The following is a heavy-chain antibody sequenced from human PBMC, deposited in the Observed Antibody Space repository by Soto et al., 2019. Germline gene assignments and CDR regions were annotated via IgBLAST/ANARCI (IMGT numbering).Heavy chain of an antibody. V-gene: IGHV4-39*01. Sequence: QLQLQESGPGLVKPSETLSLTCTVSGGSITSTYSYWGWIRQPPGKGLEWIGSVYYTGTTNYKPSCRSPVTISADTSKNQFSLKLNSLPAADTAVYYWPRHLPHTELTAHATHFFDYWGQGTLITVSS. J-gene: IGHJ4*02. D-gene: IGHD1-7*01. CDR1: GGSITSTYSY. CDR3: PRHLPHTELTAHATHFFDY. CDR2: VYYTGTT.